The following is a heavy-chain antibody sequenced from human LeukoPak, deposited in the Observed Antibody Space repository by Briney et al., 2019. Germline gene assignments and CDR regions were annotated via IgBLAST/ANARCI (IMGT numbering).Heavy chain of an antibody. V-gene: IGHV4-59*01. J-gene: IGHJ3*02. CDR2: IYYSGST. CDR3: AXXXXXGGMPDAFDI. D-gene: IGHD2-15*01. Sequence: SETLSLTCTVSGGSISSYYWSWIRQPPGKGLEWSGYIYYSGSTNYNPSLKSRVTISVDTSKNQFSLKLSSVTAADTAVIYCAXXXXXGGMPDAFDIWGQGTMVTVSS. CDR1: GGSISSYY.